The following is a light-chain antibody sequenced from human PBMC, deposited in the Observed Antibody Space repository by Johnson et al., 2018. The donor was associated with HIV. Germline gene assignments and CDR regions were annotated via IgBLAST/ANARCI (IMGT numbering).Light chain of an antibody. CDR3: GTWDSSLSAGI. CDR2: DND. J-gene: IGLJ1*01. Sequence: QSMLTQPPSVSAAPGQKVTISCSGNSSSIGNDYISWYQQLPGTAPKVLIYDNDQRPLGIPDRFSGSKSGTSATLGITGLQTGDEADYYCGTWDSSLSAGIFGPGTKGTVL. CDR1: SSSIGNDY. V-gene: IGLV1-51*01.